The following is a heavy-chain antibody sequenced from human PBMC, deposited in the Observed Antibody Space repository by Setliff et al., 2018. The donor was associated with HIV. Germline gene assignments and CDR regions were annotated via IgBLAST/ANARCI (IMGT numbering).Heavy chain of an antibody. CDR3: ASTYYYDSLHFHH. D-gene: IGHD3-22*01. Sequence: SETLSLTCTVSGGSISSHYWSWIRQPPGKGLEWIGYIYYSGSTNDNPSLKSRVTMSVDTSKNQFSLKLSSVTAADTAVYYCASTYYYDSLHFHHWGQGTLVTVSS. J-gene: IGHJ1*01. V-gene: IGHV4-59*11. CDR2: IYYSGST. CDR1: GGSISSHY.